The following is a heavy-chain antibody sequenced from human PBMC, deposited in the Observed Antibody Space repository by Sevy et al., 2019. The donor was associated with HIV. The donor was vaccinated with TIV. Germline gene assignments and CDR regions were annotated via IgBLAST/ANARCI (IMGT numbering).Heavy chain of an antibody. V-gene: IGHV3-15*01. Sequence: GGSLRLSCAASGFTFSSAWMSWVRQAPGKGLEWVGRIKSEFDGGAIDYAAPVKGRFTISREDSKNTVYLQMNSLKTEDTAVYYCITDPAYRGYDEEVIDYYFYGMDVWGQGTTVTVSS. CDR1: GFTFSSAW. D-gene: IGHD5-12*01. J-gene: IGHJ6*02. CDR2: IKSEFDGGAI. CDR3: ITDPAYRGYDEEVIDYYFYGMDV.